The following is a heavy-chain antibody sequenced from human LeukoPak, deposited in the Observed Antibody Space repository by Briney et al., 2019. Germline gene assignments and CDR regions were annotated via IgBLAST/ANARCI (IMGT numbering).Heavy chain of an antibody. J-gene: IGHJ5*02. V-gene: IGHV1-2*02. D-gene: IGHD6-19*01. CDR1: GYTFTGYY. Sequence: ASVKVSCKASGYTFTGYYIRWVRQAPGQGLEWVGWINPNSGGAKYAQKFQDRVTMTRDTSISTAYMGLSRLRSDDTAVYYCAKGRVVAGSKSLTYHWLDPWGQGTLVTVSS. CDR3: AKGRVVAGSKSLTYHWLDP. CDR2: INPNSGGA.